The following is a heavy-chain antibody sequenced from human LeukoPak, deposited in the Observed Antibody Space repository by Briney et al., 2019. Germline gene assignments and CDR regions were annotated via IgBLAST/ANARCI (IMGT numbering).Heavy chain of an antibody. CDR2: MNPNSGNT. D-gene: IGHD5-24*01. J-gene: IGHJ4*02. Sequence: GASVKVSCKASGYTFTSYDINWVRHATGQGLELMGWMNPNSGNTGYAQKFQGRVTMTRNTSISTAFMELSSLRSEDTAVYYCARRNTIMVAGLDYWGQGTLVTVSS. CDR1: GYTFTSYD. V-gene: IGHV1-8*01. CDR3: ARRNTIMVAGLDY.